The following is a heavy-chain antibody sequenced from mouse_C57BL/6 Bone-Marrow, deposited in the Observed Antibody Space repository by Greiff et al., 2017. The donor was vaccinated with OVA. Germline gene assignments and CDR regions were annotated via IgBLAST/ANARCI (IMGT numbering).Heavy chain of an antibody. J-gene: IGHJ1*03. Sequence: DVKLVESEGGLVQPGSSMKLSCTASGFTFSDYYMAWVRQVPEKGLEWVANINYDGSSTYYLDSLKSRFIISRDNAKNILYLQMSSLKSEDTATYYCARGRIYFDVWGTGTTVTVSS. CDR2: INYDGSST. CDR3: ARGRIYFDV. CDR1: GFTFSDYY. V-gene: IGHV5-16*01.